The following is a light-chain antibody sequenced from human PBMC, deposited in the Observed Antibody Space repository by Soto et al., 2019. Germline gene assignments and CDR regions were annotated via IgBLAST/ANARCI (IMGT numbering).Light chain of an antibody. Sequence: ILMTQSPSTLAVPAGERATLSCRASQSVSTNLAWYQQKPGQAPRLLIHGASTRATGIPVRLSGSGFGTVLTLTISSLQSEDFAVYYCQQYKNWPLFGQGTRLEN. CDR3: QQYKNWPL. CDR1: QSVSTN. V-gene: IGKV3-15*01. J-gene: IGKJ5*01. CDR2: GAS.